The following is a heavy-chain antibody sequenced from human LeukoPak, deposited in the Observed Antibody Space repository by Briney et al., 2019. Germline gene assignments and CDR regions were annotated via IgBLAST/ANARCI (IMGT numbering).Heavy chain of an antibody. Sequence: KPSETLSLTCAVSGYSISSSNWWGWIRQPPGKGLEWIAYIYYSGSTCYNPSLKSRVTMSVDTSKNQFSLNLSSVTAVDTAVYYCAKSVAWNYYYYMDVWGKGTTVTVSS. CDR3: AKSVAWNYYYYMDV. J-gene: IGHJ6*03. CDR2: IYYSGST. D-gene: IGHD5-12*01. V-gene: IGHV4-28*01. CDR1: GYSISSSNW.